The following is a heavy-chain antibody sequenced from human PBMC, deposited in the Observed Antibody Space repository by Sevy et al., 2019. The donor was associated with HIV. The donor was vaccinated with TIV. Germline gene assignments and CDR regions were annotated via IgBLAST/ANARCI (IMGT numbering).Heavy chain of an antibody. D-gene: IGHD3-22*01. V-gene: IGHV3-9*01. CDR2: ISWNSGSI. J-gene: IGHJ1*01. Sequence: GGSLRLSCAASGFTFDDYAMYWVRQAPGTGLEWVSGISWNSGSIGYADSVKGRFTISRDNAKNSLYLQMNSLRAEDTALYYCAKSPADDYYDSSGYAYFQHWGQGTLVTVSS. CDR1: GFTFDDYA. CDR3: AKSPADDYYDSSGYAYFQH.